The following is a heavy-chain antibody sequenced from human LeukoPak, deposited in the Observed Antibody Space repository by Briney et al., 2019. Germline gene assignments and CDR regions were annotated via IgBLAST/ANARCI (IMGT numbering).Heavy chain of an antibody. Sequence: SETLSLTCTVSGGSISSYYWSWIRQPPGKGLEWIGYIYYSGSTNYNPSLKSRVTISVDTSKNQFSLKLSSVTAADMAVYYCARGSSGWFGYYYYYMDVWGKGTTVTISS. J-gene: IGHJ6*03. CDR2: IYYSGST. V-gene: IGHV4-59*01. CDR3: ARGSSGWFGYYYYYMDV. D-gene: IGHD6-19*01. CDR1: GGSISSYY.